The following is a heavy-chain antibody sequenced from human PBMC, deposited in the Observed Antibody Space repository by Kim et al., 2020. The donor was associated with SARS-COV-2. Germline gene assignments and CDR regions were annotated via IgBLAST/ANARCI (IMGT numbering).Heavy chain of an antibody. CDR2: ISSAGSNE. V-gene: IGHV3-30*04. CDR1: GFTFSTYA. D-gene: IGHD6-19*01. CDR3: ARGSEWRSSGWYGGDYFDC. Sequence: GGSLRLSCAASGFTFSTYAMHWVRQAPGKGLEWVAVISSAGSNEYYADSVKGRFTISRDNSKNTLHLQMNSLRAEDTAMYYCARGSEWRSSGWYGGDYFDCWGQGTLVTVSS. J-gene: IGHJ4*02.